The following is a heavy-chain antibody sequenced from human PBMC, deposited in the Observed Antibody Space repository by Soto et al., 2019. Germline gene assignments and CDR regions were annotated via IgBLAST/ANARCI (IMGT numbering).Heavy chain of an antibody. CDR2: INHSGST. CDR1: AGSFSGYY. Sequence: QVQLQQWGAGLLKPSETLSLTCAVYAGSFSGYYWSWIRQPPGKGLEWIGEINHSGSTNYNPSLKSRVTISVDTSKNQFSLKLSSVTAADTAVYYCARGRSILTGFDYWGQGTLVTVSS. J-gene: IGHJ4*02. D-gene: IGHD3-9*01. V-gene: IGHV4-34*01. CDR3: ARGRSILTGFDY.